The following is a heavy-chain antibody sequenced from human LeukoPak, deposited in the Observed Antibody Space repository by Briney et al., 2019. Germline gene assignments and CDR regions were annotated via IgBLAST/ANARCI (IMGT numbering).Heavy chain of an antibody. CDR2: ISGSGGST. D-gene: IGHD6-13*01. V-gene: IGHV3-23*01. CDR3: AKDFLIAAAGLFDY. CDR1: GFTFSSYA. J-gene: IGHJ4*02. Sequence: GGSLRLSCAASGFTFSSYAMSWVRQALGKGLEWVSAISGSGGSTYYADSVKSRFTISRDNSKNTLYLQMNSLRAEDTAVYYCAKDFLIAAAGLFDYWGQGTLVTVSS.